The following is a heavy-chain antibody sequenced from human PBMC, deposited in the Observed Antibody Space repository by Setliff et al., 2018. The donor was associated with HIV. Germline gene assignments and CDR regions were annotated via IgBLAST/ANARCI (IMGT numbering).Heavy chain of an antibody. D-gene: IGHD1-1*01. CDR3: ARSVSYKWSYGSNGFDI. CDR2: IFPSDSDI. Sequence: SLKISCKGSGHTFSTYWIGWVRQKPGKGLEWMGIIFPSDSDIRYSRSLQDQYTISADKSIATAYLQWRSLKTSDSGIYFCARSVSYKWSYGSNGFDIWGQGTVVTVS. V-gene: IGHV5-51*01. J-gene: IGHJ3*02. CDR1: GHTFSTYW.